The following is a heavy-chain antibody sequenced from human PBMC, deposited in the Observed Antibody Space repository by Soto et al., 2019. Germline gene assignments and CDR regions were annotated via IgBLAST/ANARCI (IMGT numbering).Heavy chain of an antibody. V-gene: IGHV4-39*01. Sequence: QLQLQESGPGLVKPSETLSLTCTVSGGSISSSSYYWGWIRQPPGKGLEWIGTIYYTGSTYYSPSLKSHVTVSVDTSKNQFSLELRSVTAADTAVYYCARRLHSSSWCYFDYWGQGTLVTVSS. CDR1: GGSISSSSYY. CDR2: IYYTGST. D-gene: IGHD6-13*01. CDR3: ARRLHSSSWCYFDY. J-gene: IGHJ4*02.